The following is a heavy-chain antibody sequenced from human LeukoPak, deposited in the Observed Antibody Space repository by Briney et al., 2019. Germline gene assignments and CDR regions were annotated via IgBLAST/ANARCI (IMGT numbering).Heavy chain of an antibody. J-gene: IGHJ4*02. CDR1: GFTFSSYA. CDR2: ISGSGGST. D-gene: IGHD3-10*01. V-gene: IGHV3-23*01. Sequence: GGSLRLSCAASGFTFSSYAMGWVRQAPGKGLEWVSAISGSGGSTYYADSVKGRFTISRDNSKNTLYLQINSLRAEDTAVYYRAAGRQGWFGELFNHFDYWGQGTLVTVSS. CDR3: AAGRQGWFGELFNHFDY.